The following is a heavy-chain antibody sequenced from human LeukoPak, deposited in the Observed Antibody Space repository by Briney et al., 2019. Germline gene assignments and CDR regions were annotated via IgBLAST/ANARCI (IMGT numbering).Heavy chain of an antibody. CDR3: TRVPVGSNGWFDP. CDR1: GFTLSSYW. D-gene: IGHD4-23*01. J-gene: IGHJ5*02. Sequence: GGSLRLSCAASGFTLSSYWMHWVRQAPGKGLVWVSRISSDGSSTTYAGSVKGRFTISRDNAMNTAYLQMNSLRVEDTAVYYCTRVPVGSNGWFDPWGQGTLVTVSS. V-gene: IGHV3-74*01. CDR2: ISSDGSST.